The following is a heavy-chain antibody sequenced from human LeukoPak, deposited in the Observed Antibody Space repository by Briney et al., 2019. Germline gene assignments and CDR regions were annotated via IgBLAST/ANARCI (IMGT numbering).Heavy chain of an antibody. D-gene: IGHD3-3*01. CDR3: ARGSASGYYTNIDY. J-gene: IGHJ4*02. Sequence: SETLSLTCTVSGGSISSYYWSWIRQPPGKGLEWIGYIYYSGSTNYNPSLKSRVTISVDTSKNQFSLKLSSVTAADTAVYYCARGSASGYYTNIDYWGQGTLVTVSS. V-gene: IGHV4-59*01. CDR1: GGSISSYY. CDR2: IYYSGST.